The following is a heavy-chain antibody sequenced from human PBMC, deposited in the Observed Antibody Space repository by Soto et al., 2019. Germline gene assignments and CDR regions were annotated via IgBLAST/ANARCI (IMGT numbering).Heavy chain of an antibody. CDR2: IYYSGST. Sequence: PSETLSLTCTVSGGSISSSSYYWGWIRQPPGKGLEWIGSIYYSGSTYYNPSLKSRITISVDTSNNQFSLKLTSVTAADTPVYTCARVHVMVVAGSTFDYWGHGTLVTVSS. D-gene: IGHD6-19*01. V-gene: IGHV4-39*07. CDR1: GGSISSSSYY. CDR3: ARVHVMVVAGSTFDY. J-gene: IGHJ4*01.